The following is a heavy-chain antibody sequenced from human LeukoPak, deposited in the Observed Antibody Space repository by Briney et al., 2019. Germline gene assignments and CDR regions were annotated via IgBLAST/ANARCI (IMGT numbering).Heavy chain of an antibody. Sequence: GGSLRLSCAASGFTFSSYAMSWVRQAPGKGLEWVSAISGSGGSTYYADSVKGRFTISRDNSKNTLYLQMNSLRAEDTAVYYCAKDPPRRGIVVVPAAREPGDYWGQGTLVTVSS. CDR2: ISGSGGST. J-gene: IGHJ4*02. CDR1: GFTFSSYA. CDR3: AKDPPRRGIVVVPAAREPGDY. D-gene: IGHD2-2*01. V-gene: IGHV3-23*01.